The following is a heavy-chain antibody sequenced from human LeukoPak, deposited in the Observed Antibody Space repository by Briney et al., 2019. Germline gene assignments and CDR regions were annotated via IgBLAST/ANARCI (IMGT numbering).Heavy chain of an antibody. D-gene: IGHD1-26*01. CDR3: ARFHPSGREGYYYYGMDV. Sequence: PSETLSLTCTVSGGSISSYYWSWIRQPPGKGLEWIGYIYYSGSTNYNPSLKSRVTISVDTSKNQFSLKLSSVTAADTAVYYCARFHPSGREGYYYYGMDVWGQGTTVTVSS. V-gene: IGHV4-59*01. J-gene: IGHJ6*02. CDR1: GGSISSYY. CDR2: IYYSGST.